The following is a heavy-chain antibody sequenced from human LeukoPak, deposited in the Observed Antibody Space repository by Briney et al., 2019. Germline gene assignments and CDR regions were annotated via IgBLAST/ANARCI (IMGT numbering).Heavy chain of an antibody. Sequence: ASVKVSCKASGYTFTSYDINWVRQATGQGLEWMGWMNPNSGNTGYAQKFQGRVTITRNTSISTAYMELRSLRSDDTAVYYCARVSVITMVRGVINFDGWFDPWGQGTLVTVSS. D-gene: IGHD3-10*01. CDR2: MNPNSGNT. V-gene: IGHV1-8*03. CDR3: ARVSVITMVRGVINFDGWFDP. CDR1: GYTFTSYD. J-gene: IGHJ5*02.